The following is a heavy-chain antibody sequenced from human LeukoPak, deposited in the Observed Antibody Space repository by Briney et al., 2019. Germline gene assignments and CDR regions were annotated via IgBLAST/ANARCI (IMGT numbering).Heavy chain of an antibody. CDR3: ARSLVGATGGRY. D-gene: IGHD1-26*01. J-gene: IGHJ4*02. V-gene: IGHV1-18*01. CDR2: ISAYNGNT. Sequence: ASVKVSCKVSGYTLTDLSMHWVRQAPGQGLEWMGWISAYNGNTNYAQKLQGRVTMTTDTSTSTAYMELRSLRSDDTAVYYCARSLVGATGGRYWGQGTLVTVSS. CDR1: GYTLTDLS.